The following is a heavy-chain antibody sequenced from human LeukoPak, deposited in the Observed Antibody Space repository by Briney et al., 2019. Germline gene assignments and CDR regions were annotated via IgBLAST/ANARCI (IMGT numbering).Heavy chain of an antibody. D-gene: IGHD3-9*01. CDR3: ARRLPYDILTGYYYGMDV. CDR1: GGSISSYY. J-gene: IGHJ6*02. CDR2: IDYSGST. V-gene: IGHV4-59*08. Sequence: SETLSLTCTVSGGSISSYYWSWIRQPPGKGLEWSGCIDYSGSTNYNPSLKSRVTISVDTSKNQFSLKLSSVTAADTAVYYCARRLPYDILTGYYYGMDVWGQGTTVTVSS.